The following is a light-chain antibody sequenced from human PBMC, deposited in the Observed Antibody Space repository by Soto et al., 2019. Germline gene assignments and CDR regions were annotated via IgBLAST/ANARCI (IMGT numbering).Light chain of an antibody. V-gene: IGLV2-14*01. CDR3: SSYTSTSTVV. CDR2: EVT. Sequence: HSALTQPASVSGSLGQSITISCTGTSSDVGGYNYVSWYQQHPGKDPKVVIFEVTYRPSGVSSRFSGSKSGNTASLTVSGLQAEDEGDYYCSSYTSTSTVVFGGGTKVTVL. J-gene: IGLJ2*01. CDR1: SSDVGGYNY.